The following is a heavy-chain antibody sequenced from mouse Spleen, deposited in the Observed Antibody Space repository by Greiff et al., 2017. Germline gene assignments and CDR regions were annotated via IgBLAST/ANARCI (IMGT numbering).Heavy chain of an antibody. CDR2: INPNNGGT. V-gene: IGHV1-22*01. CDR3: AINYYGSSPWFAY. CDR1: GYTFTDYN. D-gene: IGHD1-1*01. Sequence: SGPELVKPGASVKMSCKASGYTFTDYNMHWVKQSHGKSLEWIGYINPNNGGTSYNQKFKGKATLTVNKSSSTAYMQLKSLTSEDSAVYYCAINYYGSSPWFAYWGQGTLVTVSA. J-gene: IGHJ3*01.